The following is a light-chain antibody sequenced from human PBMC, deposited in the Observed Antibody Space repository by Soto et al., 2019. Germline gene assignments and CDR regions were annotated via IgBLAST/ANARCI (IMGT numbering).Light chain of an antibody. CDR2: DVS. CDR1: SSDVGGFNY. J-gene: IGLJ1*01. Sequence: QSALTQPASVSGSPGQSIAISCTGTSSDVGGFNYVSWYQQHPGKAPKFMIYDVSSRPSGVSARFSGSKSGNTASLTISGLQAADEADYYCASYTTGSAYVFGPGTKVTVL. V-gene: IGLV2-14*03. CDR3: ASYTTGSAYV.